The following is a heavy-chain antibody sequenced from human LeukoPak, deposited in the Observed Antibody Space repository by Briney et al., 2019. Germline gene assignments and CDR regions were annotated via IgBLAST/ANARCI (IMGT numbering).Heavy chain of an antibody. CDR1: GFTFSDYY. V-gene: IGHV3-11*01. CDR2: ISSSGSTI. CDR3: ARDRAVTATIRLFDY. J-gene: IGHJ4*02. Sequence: GGSLRLSCAASGFTFSDYYMSWIRQAPGKGLEGVSYISSSGSTIYYADSVKGRFTISRDNAKNSLYLQMNSLRAEDTAVYYCARDRAVTATIRLFDYWGQGTLVTVSS. D-gene: IGHD2-21*02.